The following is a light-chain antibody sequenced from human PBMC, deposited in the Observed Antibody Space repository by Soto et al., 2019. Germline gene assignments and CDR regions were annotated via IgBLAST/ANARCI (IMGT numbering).Light chain of an antibody. CDR3: CSSAPSRTFV. CDR2: EGS. J-gene: IGLJ1*01. V-gene: IGLV1-40*01. CDR1: SSNIGAGYD. Sequence: QSVLTQPPSVSGAPGQSVTISCTGTSSNIGAGYDIHWYQQPPGTAPKLVIYEGSKRPSGVSNRFSGSEPGNTASLTISGLQAEDEADYYCCSSAPSRTFVFGTGTKVTVL.